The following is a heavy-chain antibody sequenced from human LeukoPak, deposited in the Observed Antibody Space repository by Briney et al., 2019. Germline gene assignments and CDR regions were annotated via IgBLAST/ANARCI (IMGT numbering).Heavy chain of an antibody. CDR2: IYPGDSDT. J-gene: IGHJ3*02. V-gene: IGHV5-51*01. CDR1: GYSFTSYW. CDR3: ARHGSSGIAAAGKQADDAFDI. Sequence: PGEFLKISCKGSGYSFTSYWIGWVRPMPGKGVEWVGIIYPGDSDTRYSPSFQGQVTISAHKSISTAYLQWSSLKASDTAMYYCARHGSSGIAAAGKQADDAFDIWGQGTMVTVSS. D-gene: IGHD6-13*01.